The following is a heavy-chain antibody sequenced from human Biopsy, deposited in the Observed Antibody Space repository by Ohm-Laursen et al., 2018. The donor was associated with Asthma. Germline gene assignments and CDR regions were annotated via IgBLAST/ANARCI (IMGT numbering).Heavy chain of an antibody. V-gene: IGHV1-69*01. J-gene: IGHJ4*02. CDR2: INSVFGTT. D-gene: IGHD2-2*01. CDR3: ARKAGSCISRTCYSLDF. Sequence: SSVKVSCKSLGGTFNTYVIGWVRQAPGQGLEWMGGINSVFGTTTYPQKFQDRVTITADDSTSTVYMELSSLRSEDSAVYYCARKAGSCISRTCYSLDFWGQGTLVTVSS. CDR1: GGTFNTYV.